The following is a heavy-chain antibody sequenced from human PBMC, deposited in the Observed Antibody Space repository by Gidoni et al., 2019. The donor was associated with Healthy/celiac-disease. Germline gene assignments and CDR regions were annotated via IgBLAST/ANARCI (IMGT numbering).Heavy chain of an antibody. D-gene: IGHD5-18*01. J-gene: IGHJ4*02. CDR2: IKQDGSEK. CDR3: ARGAPERGGGYSYGNPIDY. CDR1: GFTFSRYW. V-gene: IGHV3-7*05. Sequence: EVQLVESGGGLVQPGGSLRLSCAASGFTFSRYWMSWVRQAPGKGLEWVANIKQDGSEKYYVDSVKGRFTISRDNAKNSLYLQMNSLRAEDTAVYYCARGAPERGGGYSYGNPIDYWGQGTLVTVSS.